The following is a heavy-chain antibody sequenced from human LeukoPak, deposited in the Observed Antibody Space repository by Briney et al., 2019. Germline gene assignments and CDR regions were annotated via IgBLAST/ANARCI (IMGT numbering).Heavy chain of an antibody. CDR3: VKWGSFDFWNGPGNWFDP. CDR1: GFTFSTYA. D-gene: IGHD3-3*01. CDR2: ISSNGGST. J-gene: IGHJ5*02. Sequence: PGGSLGLSFSASGFTFSTYAMHWVRPAPGKGLEYVSAISSNGGSTYYADSVKGRFTISRDNSKNTLYLQMSSVRAEDTAVYYCVKWGSFDFWNGPGNWFDPWGQGTLVTVSS. V-gene: IGHV3-64D*09.